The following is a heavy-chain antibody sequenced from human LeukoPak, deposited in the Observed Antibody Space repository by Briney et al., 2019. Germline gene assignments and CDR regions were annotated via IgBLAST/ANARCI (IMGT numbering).Heavy chain of an antibody. CDR2: ISSSGSTI. J-gene: IGHJ4*02. CDR3: ARVKIVATTYYFDY. D-gene: IGHD5-12*01. Sequence: GGSLRLSCAASGFTFSDYYMSWIRQAPGKGLEWVSYISSSGSTIYYADSVKRRFTISRDNAKNSLYLQMNSLRAEDTAVYYCARVKIVATTYYFDYWGQGTLVTVSS. V-gene: IGHV3-11*01. CDR1: GFTFSDYY.